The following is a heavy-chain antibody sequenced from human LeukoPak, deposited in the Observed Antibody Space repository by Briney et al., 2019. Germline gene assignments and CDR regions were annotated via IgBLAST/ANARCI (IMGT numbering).Heavy chain of an antibody. J-gene: IGHJ5*02. V-gene: IGHV2-5*02. D-gene: IGHD3-10*01. CDR1: GFSLSTTGVG. CDR3: AVDNYYGSGSYSDNWFDP. Sequence: SGPTLVNPTQTLTLTCSFSGFSLSTTGVGVGWIRQPPGKALEWLALIYWDDDKRYSPSLKGRLAITKDTSKNQVVLTMTNMDPVDTATYYCAVDNYYGSGSYSDNWFDPWGQGTLVTVSS. CDR2: IYWDDDK.